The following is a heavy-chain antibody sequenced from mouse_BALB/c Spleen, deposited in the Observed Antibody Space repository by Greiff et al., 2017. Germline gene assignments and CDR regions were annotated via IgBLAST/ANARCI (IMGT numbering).Heavy chain of an antibody. V-gene: IGHV3-6*02. CDR3: ARADYRYEDY. CDR2: ISYDGSN. Sequence: EVQRVESGPGLVKPSQSLSLTCSVTGYSITSGYYWNWIRQFPGNKLEWMGYISYDGSNNYNPSLKNRISITRDTSKNQFFLKLNSVTTEDTATYYCARADYRYEDYWGQGTTLTVSS. CDR1: GYSITSGYY. J-gene: IGHJ2*01. D-gene: IGHD2-14*01.